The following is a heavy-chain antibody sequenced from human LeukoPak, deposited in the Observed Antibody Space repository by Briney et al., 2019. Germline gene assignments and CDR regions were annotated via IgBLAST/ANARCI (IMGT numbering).Heavy chain of an antibody. CDR3: AREGPTAAGFDY. CDR1: GSPLVSYA. CDR2: ISYDENNM. Sequence: GGSLGLSCPASGSPLVSYAIHWARQAPGKGLGWVAVISYDENNMYYADSVKGRFTISRDNAKNSLYLQMNSLRAEDTAVYYCAREGPTAAGFDYWGQGTLVTVSS. V-gene: IGHV3-30-3*01. J-gene: IGHJ4*02. D-gene: IGHD6-13*01.